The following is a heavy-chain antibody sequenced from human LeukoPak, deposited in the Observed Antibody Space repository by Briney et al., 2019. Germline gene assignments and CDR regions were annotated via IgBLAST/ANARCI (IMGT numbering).Heavy chain of an antibody. CDR1: GYSFTNYW. CDR3: ARLKPAGKYYYDSSGYLPY. Sequence: GESLKISCKGSGYSFTNYWIGWVRQMPGKGLEWMGIIYPGDSDTRYSPSFQGQVTISADKSISTAYLQWSSLKASDTAMYYCARLKPAGKYYYDSSGYLPYWGQGTLVTVSS. V-gene: IGHV5-51*01. J-gene: IGHJ4*02. CDR2: IYPGDSDT. D-gene: IGHD3-22*01.